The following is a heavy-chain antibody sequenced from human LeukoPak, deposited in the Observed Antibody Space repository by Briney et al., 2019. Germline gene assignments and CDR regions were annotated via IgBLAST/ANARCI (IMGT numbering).Heavy chain of an antibody. V-gene: IGHV3-21*04. CDR2: ISRSSSHI. CDR1: GFTFSNYS. D-gene: IGHD6-19*01. J-gene: IGHJ4*02. CDR3: AKGSLYSSGWDELDY. Sequence: PGGSLRLSCAASGFTFSNYSMNWVRQAPGKGLEWVSSISRSSSHIYYTDSVKGRFTISRDNAKNSLYLQMSSLTAADTAVYYCAKGSLYSSGWDELDYWGQGTLVTVSS.